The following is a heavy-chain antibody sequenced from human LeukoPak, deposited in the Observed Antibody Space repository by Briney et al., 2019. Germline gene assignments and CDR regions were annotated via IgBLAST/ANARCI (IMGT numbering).Heavy chain of an antibody. V-gene: IGHV3-7*01. CDR2: IKQDGSEK. CDR3: ARDSGPAAPYAFDI. D-gene: IGHD6-13*01. J-gene: IGHJ3*02. Sequence: GGSLRLSCTVSGFTVSSNSMSWARQAPGKGLEWVANIKQDGSEKYYVDSVKGRFTISRDNAKNSLYLQMNSLRAEDTAVYYCARDSGPAAPYAFDIWGQGTMVTVSS. CDR1: GFTVSSNS.